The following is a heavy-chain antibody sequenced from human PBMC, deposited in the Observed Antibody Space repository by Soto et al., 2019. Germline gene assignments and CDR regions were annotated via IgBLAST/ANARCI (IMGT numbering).Heavy chain of an antibody. CDR2: INPATGAA. CDR1: GYPVTAYY. Sequence: QLHLVQSGAVVKKPGASVTVSCSASGYPVTAYYMHWVRQAPGRGLEWMGGINPATGAAKYTQTFQGRVPITRATSTSTVFMELSGLTSEDTAVFYCARGGGVGVAGSAAFDMWGQGTLVTVSS. J-gene: IGHJ3*02. D-gene: IGHD3-3*01. V-gene: IGHV1-2*02. CDR3: ARGGGVGVAGSAAFDM.